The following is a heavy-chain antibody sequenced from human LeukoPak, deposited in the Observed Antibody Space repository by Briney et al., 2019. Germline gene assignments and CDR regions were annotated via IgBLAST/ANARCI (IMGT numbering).Heavy chain of an antibody. J-gene: IGHJ6*04. CDR3: ARDRSTVTTRVYYGMDV. CDR1: GGSISSGGYY. CDR2: IYYSGST. Sequence: SETLSLTCTVSGGSISSGGYYWSWIRQHLGKGLEWIGYIYYSGSTYYNPSLKSRVTISVDTSKNQFSLKLSSVTAADTAVYYCARDRSTVTTRVYYGMDVWGKGTTVTVSS. V-gene: IGHV4-31*03. D-gene: IGHD4-17*01.